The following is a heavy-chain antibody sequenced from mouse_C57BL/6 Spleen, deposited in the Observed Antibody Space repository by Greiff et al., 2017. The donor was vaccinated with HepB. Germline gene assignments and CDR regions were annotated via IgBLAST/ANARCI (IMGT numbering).Heavy chain of an antibody. CDR3: AMGGSSSFDY. D-gene: IGHD1-1*01. CDR2: IDPSDSET. CDR1: GYTFTSYW. Sequence: VQLEQNGASLLRQCCSLKVAGKATGYTFTSYWMHWVKQRPIQGLEWIGNIDPSDSETHYNQKFKDKATLTVDKSSSTAYMQLSSLTSEDSAVYYCAMGGSSSFDYWGQGTTLTVSS. J-gene: IGHJ2*01. V-gene: IGHV1-52*01.